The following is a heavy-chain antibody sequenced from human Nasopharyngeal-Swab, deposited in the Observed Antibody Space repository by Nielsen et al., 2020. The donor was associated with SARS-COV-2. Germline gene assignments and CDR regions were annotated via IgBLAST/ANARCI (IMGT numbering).Heavy chain of an antibody. J-gene: IGHJ4*02. Sequence: GESLKISCVASGFNFRKYWMHWVRRAPGKGLEWVARTNEDETRTDYADSVRGRFTISRDNAKNTLYLQMNSLRVEDTAVYYCVKHQGSSSDQWGQGTLVTVSS. V-gene: IGHV3-74*01. CDR3: VKHQGSSSDQ. CDR2: TNEDETRT. CDR1: GFNFRKYW.